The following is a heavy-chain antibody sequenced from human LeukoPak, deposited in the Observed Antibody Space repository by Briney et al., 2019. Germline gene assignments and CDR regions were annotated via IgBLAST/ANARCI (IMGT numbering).Heavy chain of an antibody. Sequence: ASVKVSCKVSGYTLTELSMHWVRQAPGKGLEWMGGFDPEDGETIYAQKFQGRVTMTEDTSTDTAYMELSSLRSEDTAVYYCASPLVRGVIISRAFDIWGQGTMVTVSS. CDR3: ASPLVRGVIISRAFDI. V-gene: IGHV1-24*01. CDR2: FDPEDGET. D-gene: IGHD3-10*01. CDR1: GYTLTELS. J-gene: IGHJ3*02.